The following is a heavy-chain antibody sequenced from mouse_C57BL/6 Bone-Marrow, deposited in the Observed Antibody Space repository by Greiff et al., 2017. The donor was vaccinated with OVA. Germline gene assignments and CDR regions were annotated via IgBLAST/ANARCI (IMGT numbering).Heavy chain of an antibody. D-gene: IGHD2-3*01. V-gene: IGHV1-63*01. Sequence: QVQLQQSGAELVRPGTSVKMSCKASGYTFTNYWIGWAKQRPGHGLEWIGDIYPGGGYTNYNEKFKGKATLTADKSSSTAYMQFSSLTSEDSAIYYGARKWLLSPYYYAMDYWGQGTSVTVSS. CDR3: ARKWLLSPYYYAMDY. J-gene: IGHJ4*01. CDR2: IYPGGGYT. CDR1: GYTFTNYW.